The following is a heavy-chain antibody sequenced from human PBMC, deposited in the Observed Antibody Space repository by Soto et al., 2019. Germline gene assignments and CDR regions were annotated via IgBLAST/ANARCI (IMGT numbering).Heavy chain of an antibody. J-gene: IGHJ4*02. D-gene: IGHD5-12*01. CDR1: GGTFSSYT. Sequence: SVKVSCKASGGTFSSYTISWVRQAPGQGLEWMGRIIPILGIANYAQKFQGRVTITADESTSTAYMELSSLRSEDTAVYYCARCGEMATMWDYFDYWGQGTLVTVSS. V-gene: IGHV1-69*02. CDR2: IIPILGIA. CDR3: ARCGEMATMWDYFDY.